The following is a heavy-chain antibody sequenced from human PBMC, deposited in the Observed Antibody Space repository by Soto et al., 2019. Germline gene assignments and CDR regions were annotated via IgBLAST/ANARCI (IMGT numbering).Heavy chain of an antibody. CDR3: ARLPDYGSGNSGMDV. Sequence: SETLSLTCTVSGGSIGGSTYYWGWIRQPPGKGLEWIGSIYYSGNTYYNPSLKSRVTMSVDTSNTQFSLKLTFVTAADTAVYYCARLPDYGSGNSGMDVWGQGTTVT. V-gene: IGHV4-39*01. CDR2: IYYSGNT. CDR1: GGSIGGSTYY. J-gene: IGHJ6*02. D-gene: IGHD3-10*01.